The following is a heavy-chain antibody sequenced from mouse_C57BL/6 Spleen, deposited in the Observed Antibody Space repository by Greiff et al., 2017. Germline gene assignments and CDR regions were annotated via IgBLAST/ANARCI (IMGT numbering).Heavy chain of an antibody. CDR2: IRLKSDNYAT. CDR3: TGKVYYYGSSYAMDY. J-gene: IGHJ4*01. D-gene: IGHD1-1*01. V-gene: IGHV6-3*01. Sequence: EVKLMESGGGLVQPGGSMKLSCVASGFTFSNYWMNWVRQSPEKGLEWVAQIRLKSDNYATHYAESVKGRFTISRDDSKSSVYLQMNNIMAEDTGIYYCTGKVYYYGSSYAMDYWGQGTSVTVSS. CDR1: GFTFSNYW.